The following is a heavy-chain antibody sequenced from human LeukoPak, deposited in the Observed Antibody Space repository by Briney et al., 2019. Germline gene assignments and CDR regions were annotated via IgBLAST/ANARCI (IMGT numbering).Heavy chain of an antibody. J-gene: IGHJ4*02. Sequence: SETLSLTCTVSGGSISSSSYYWGWIRQPPGKGLEWIGSIYYSGSTYYNPSLKSRVTISVDTSKNQFSLKLSSVTAADTAVYYCARDRSVAGTSHFDYWGQGTLVTVSS. V-gene: IGHV4-39*07. CDR3: ARDRSVAGTSHFDY. D-gene: IGHD6-19*01. CDR2: IYYSGST. CDR1: GGSISSSSYY.